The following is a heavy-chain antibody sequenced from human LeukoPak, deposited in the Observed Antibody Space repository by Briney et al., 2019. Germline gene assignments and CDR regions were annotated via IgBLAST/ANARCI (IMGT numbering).Heavy chain of an antibody. Sequence: GGSLRLSCAASGFTFSSYGMHWVRQAPGKGLEWVAFIRHDGSNKYYADSVRGRFTISRDNSKNTLYLQMNSLRAEDTAVYYCAKATYYDILTGPAFDILGQGTMVTVSS. J-gene: IGHJ3*02. D-gene: IGHD3-9*01. CDR1: GFTFSSYG. V-gene: IGHV3-30*02. CDR3: AKATYYDILTGPAFDI. CDR2: IRHDGSNK.